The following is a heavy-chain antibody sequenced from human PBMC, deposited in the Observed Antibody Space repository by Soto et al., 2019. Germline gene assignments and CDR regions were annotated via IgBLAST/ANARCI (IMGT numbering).Heavy chain of an antibody. D-gene: IGHD7-27*01. CDR1: GGSFSTSS. CDR2: IIPIFSKT. J-gene: IGHJ4*02. CDR3: ARDVVRSTGGDS. Sequence: QVQLVQSGAQVTEPGTSVKVSCRASGGSFSTSSFVWVRQGPGQGLEWMGGIIPIFSKTNVAPKFQGRITFTADESTRTVYMELSSLRSEDTAIYYCARDVVRSTGGDSWGQGTLVTVSS. V-gene: IGHV1-69*01.